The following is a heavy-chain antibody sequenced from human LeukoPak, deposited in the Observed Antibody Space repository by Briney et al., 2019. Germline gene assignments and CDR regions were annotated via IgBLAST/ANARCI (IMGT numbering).Heavy chain of an antibody. Sequence: PSETLSLTCAVSGGPINSSTYNWGWIRQPPGKGLEWMDSIYYSGSTHYHPSVKSRVTISVDTSKNQFSLKLRSVTAADTAVYYCARRPYYDFWSGYYWFDYWGQGTLVTVSS. J-gene: IGHJ4*02. V-gene: IGHV4-39*01. CDR1: GGPINSSTYN. CDR3: ARRPYYDFWSGYYWFDY. D-gene: IGHD3-3*01. CDR2: IYYSGST.